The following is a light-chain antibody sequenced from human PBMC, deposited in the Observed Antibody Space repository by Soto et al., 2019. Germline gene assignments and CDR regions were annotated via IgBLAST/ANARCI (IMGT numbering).Light chain of an antibody. J-gene: IGLJ2*01. CDR2: DVS. CDR1: SSDVGGYNY. Sequence: QSALTQPASVSGSPGESITITCTGTSSDVGGYNYVSWYQQHPGKAPKLMIFDVSNRPSGVSNRFSGFKSGNTASLTISGLQAEDEADYYCSSYTSNNAAVVFGGGTKLTVL. CDR3: SSYTSNNAAVV. V-gene: IGLV2-14*03.